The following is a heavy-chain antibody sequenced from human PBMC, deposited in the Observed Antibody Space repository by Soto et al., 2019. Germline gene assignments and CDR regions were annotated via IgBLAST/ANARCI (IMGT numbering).Heavy chain of an antibody. CDR3: ARDPSMVRGENWYFDL. CDR2: ISSSRSYI. V-gene: IGHV3-21*01. J-gene: IGHJ2*01. CDR1: GFTLSSYS. D-gene: IGHD3-10*01. Sequence: EVQLVESGGGLVKPGGSLRLSCAASGFTLSSYSRNWVPQAPGRGLEWVSSISSSRSYIYYADSVRGRFTISRDDAKNSLYLQMNSLRAEDTAVYYCARDPSMVRGENWYFDLWGRGTLVTVSS.